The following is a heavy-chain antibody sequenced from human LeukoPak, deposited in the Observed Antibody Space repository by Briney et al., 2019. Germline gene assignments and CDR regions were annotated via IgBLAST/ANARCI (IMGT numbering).Heavy chain of an antibody. D-gene: IGHD3-9*01. CDR1: GGSISSYY. Sequence: PSETLSPTCTVSGGSISSYYWSWIRQPAGKGLEWIGRIYTSGSTNYNPSLKSRVTMSVDTSKNQFSLKLSSVTAADTAVYYCARDLGYYDILTGYRFWYFDLWGRGTLVTVSS. CDR3: ARDLGYYDILTGYRFWYFDL. CDR2: IYTSGST. J-gene: IGHJ2*01. V-gene: IGHV4-4*07.